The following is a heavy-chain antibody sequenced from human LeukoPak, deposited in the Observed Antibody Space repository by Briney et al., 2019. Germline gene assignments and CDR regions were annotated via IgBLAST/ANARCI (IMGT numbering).Heavy chain of an antibody. D-gene: IGHD3-22*01. CDR3: ARPGGDYYDSSGYYRGRGYFDL. J-gene: IGHJ2*01. CDR2: IYPGDSDT. CDR1: GYSFTSYW. Sequence: GESLKISCKGSGYSFTSYWIGWVRQMPGKGLEWMGIIYPGDSDTRYSPSFQGQVTISADKSISTAYLRWSSLKASDTAMYYCARPGGDYYDSSGYYRGRGYFDLWGRGTLVTVSS. V-gene: IGHV5-51*01.